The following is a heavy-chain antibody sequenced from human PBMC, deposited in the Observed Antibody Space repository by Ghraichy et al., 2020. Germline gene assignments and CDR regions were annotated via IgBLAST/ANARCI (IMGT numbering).Heavy chain of an antibody. CDR2: IYSGGST. CDR3: ARTWGTIFGVV. D-gene: IGHD3-3*01. V-gene: IGHV3-53*01. CDR1: GFTVSSNY. J-gene: IGHJ4*02. Sequence: GGSLRLSCAASGFTVSSNYMSWVRQAPGKGLEWVSVIYSGGSTYYADSVKGRFTISRDNSKNTLYLQMNSLRAEDTAVYFCARTWGTIFGVVWGQGTLVTVSS.